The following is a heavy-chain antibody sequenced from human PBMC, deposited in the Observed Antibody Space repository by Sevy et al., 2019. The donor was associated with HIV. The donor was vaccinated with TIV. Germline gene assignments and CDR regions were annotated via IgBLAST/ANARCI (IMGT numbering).Heavy chain of an antibody. D-gene: IGHD1-26*01. CDR2: ISYDGSNK. CDR3: AREPRIVGDTGFDY. V-gene: IGHV3-30-3*01. J-gene: IGHJ4*02. CDR1: GFTFSSYA. Sequence: GGSLRLSCAASGFTFSSYAMHWVRQAPGKGLEWVAVISYDGSNKYYADSVKGRFTISRDNSKNTLYLQMNSLRAEDTAVYYCAREPRIVGDTGFDYWGQGTLVTVSS.